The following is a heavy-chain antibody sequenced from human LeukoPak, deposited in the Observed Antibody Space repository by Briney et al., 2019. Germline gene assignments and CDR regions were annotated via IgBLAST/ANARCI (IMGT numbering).Heavy chain of an antibody. V-gene: IGHV3-7*01. Sequence: GGSLRLSCAASGFTFSNYWMSWVRQAPGKGLEWVANIKQDGSENYYVDSVKGRFTISRDNAKNSLYLQISSLRAEDTAVYYCARVIYYGSGSFSYWGQGTLVTVSS. D-gene: IGHD3-10*01. CDR1: GFTFSNYW. CDR3: ARVIYYGSGSFSY. CDR2: IKQDGSEN. J-gene: IGHJ4*02.